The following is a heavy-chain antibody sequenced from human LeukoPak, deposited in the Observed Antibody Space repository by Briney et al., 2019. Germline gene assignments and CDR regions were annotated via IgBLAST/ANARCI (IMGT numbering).Heavy chain of an antibody. CDR1: GGTFSSYA. J-gene: IGHJ4*02. V-gene: IGHV1-69*04. Sequence: ASVKVSCKASGGTFSSYAISWVRQAPGQELEWMGRIIPILGIANYAQKFQGRVTITADKSTSTAYMELSSLRSEDTAVYYCARGATYYYDSSGYWLRYWGQGTLVTVSS. CDR2: IIPILGIA. CDR3: ARGATYYYDSSGYWLRY. D-gene: IGHD3-22*01.